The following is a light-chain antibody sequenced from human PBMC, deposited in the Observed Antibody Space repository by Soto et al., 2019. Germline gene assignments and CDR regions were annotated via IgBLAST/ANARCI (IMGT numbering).Light chain of an antibody. V-gene: IGKV3-15*01. CDR3: QQSNNLPPLT. CDR1: QSVAGN. J-gene: IGKJ4*01. CDR2: GVS. Sequence: EIVMSQSPATLSVSPGDTATLSCRASQSVAGNLAWYQQKPGQPPRLLIYGVSTRATGVPARFSGSGSETDFSLTISSLQIEDFALYYCQQSNNLPPLTFGGGSMVDIK.